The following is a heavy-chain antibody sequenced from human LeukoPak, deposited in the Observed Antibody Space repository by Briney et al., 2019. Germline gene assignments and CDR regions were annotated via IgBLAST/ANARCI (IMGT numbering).Heavy chain of an antibody. CDR1: GLTFDDYG. V-gene: IGHV3-30*03. CDR3: ARGSYYYDSSGYYLLDY. CDR2: ISYDGSNK. Sequence: GGSLRLSCAASGLTFDDYGMSWVRQAPGKGLEWVAVISYDGSNKYYADSVKGRFTISRDNSKNTLYLQMNSLRAEDTAVYYCARGSYYYDSSGYYLLDYWGQGTLVTVSS. J-gene: IGHJ4*02. D-gene: IGHD3-22*01.